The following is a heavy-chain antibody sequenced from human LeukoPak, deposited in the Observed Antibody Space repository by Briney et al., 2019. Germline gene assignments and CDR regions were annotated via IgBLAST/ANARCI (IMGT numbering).Heavy chain of an antibody. CDR2: IYLDGSKI. CDR3: VRDDSGSVIRGVLHY. J-gene: IGHJ4*02. V-gene: IGHV3-33*01. D-gene: IGHD3-10*01. CDR1: GFTFSTYG. Sequence: PGGSLRLSCEASGFTFSTYGMHWVRQAPGKGLEWVSVIYLDGSKIYYADSVKGRFTLSRDNSKNTLYLQMNSLIAEDTAVYYCVRDDSGSVIRGVLHYWGQGALVTVSS.